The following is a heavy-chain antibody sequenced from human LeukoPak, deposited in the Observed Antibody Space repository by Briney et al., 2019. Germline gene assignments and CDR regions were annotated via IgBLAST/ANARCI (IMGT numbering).Heavy chain of an antibody. CDR2: INPNIGAT. D-gene: IGHD5-18*01. CDR1: GYTFSGYY. CDR3: EREGFRGYEFFYY. V-gene: IGHV1-2*02. Sequence: GASVKVSCKPSGYTFSGYYTHWVRHAPGQGLECMGWINPNIGATNYTQKFQGRVTMTRDTSISTFHMEVNRLRSDDTAVYYCEREGFRGYEFFYYWGQGSLVTVSS. J-gene: IGHJ4*02.